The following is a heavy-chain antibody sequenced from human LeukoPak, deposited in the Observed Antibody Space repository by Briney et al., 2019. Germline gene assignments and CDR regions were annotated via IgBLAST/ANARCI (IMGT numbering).Heavy chain of an antibody. J-gene: IGHJ4*02. CDR2: IYSGGST. D-gene: IGHD1-1*01. Sequence: GGSLTLSCAASGFTVSSNYMSWVRQAPGKGLEWVSVIYSGGSTYYADSVKGRFTISRDNSKNTLYLQMNSLRAEDTAVYYCASANDWIFDYWGQGTLVTVSS. CDR3: ASANDWIFDY. CDR1: GFTVSSNY. V-gene: IGHV3-66*01.